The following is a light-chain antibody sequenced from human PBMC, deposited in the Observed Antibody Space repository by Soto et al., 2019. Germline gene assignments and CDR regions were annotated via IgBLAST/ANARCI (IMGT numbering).Light chain of an antibody. V-gene: IGKV3-15*01. J-gene: IGKJ1*01. CDR3: QQYNNWTRT. CDR2: GAS. Sequence: EIVMTQSPATLSLSPGERATLSCRASQSVSSNLAWYQQKPGQAPRLLIYGASTRATGIPARFSGSGSGTEFTLTISSLKYEDFAVYYCQQYNNWTRTFGQGTKVDIK. CDR1: QSVSSN.